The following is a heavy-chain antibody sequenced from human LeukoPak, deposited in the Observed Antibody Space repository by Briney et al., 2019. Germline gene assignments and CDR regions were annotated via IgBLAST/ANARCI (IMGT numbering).Heavy chain of an antibody. V-gene: IGHV3-74*01. Sequence: PGGSLRLSCAASGFTFSSYWMHWVRQAPGKGLVWVSRINSDGSSTSYADSVRGRFTISRDNSKNTLYLQMNSLRAEDTAVYYCARGGYDSSGSADYWGQGTLVTVSS. J-gene: IGHJ4*02. CDR1: GFTFSSYW. CDR2: INSDGSST. D-gene: IGHD3-22*01. CDR3: ARGGYDSSGSADY.